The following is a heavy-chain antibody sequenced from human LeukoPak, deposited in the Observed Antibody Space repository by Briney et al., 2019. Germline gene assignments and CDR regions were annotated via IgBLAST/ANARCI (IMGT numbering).Heavy chain of an antibody. CDR1: GYTFTGYY. V-gene: IGHV1-2*02. CDR3: ARVPSYGDKDY. CDR2: INPNSGGT. J-gene: IGHJ4*02. Sequence: ASVKVSCKASGYTFTGYYMHWVRQAPGQGLEWMGWINPNSGGTNYAQKFQGRVTMTRDTSISTAYMELRSLRSDDTAVYYCARVPSYGDKDYWGQGTLVTVSS. D-gene: IGHD5-18*01.